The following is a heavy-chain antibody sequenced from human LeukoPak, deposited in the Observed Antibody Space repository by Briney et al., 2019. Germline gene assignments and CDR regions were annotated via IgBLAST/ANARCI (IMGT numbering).Heavy chain of an antibody. V-gene: IGHV3-23*01. CDR3: TYPAFFDY. CDR2: IYGGGEGT. Sequence: GVSLRLSCAASGFTFSSYAMSWARQAPGKGLEWVSAIYGGGEGTYYADSVKGRFIISRDNSMDTVYLQMNRLRVEDAALYYCTYPAFFDYWGQGTLVTVSS. CDR1: GFTFSSYA. J-gene: IGHJ4*02.